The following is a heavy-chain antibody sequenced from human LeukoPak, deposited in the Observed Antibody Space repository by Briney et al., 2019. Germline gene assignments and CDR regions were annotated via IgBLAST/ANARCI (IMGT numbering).Heavy chain of an antibody. J-gene: IGHJ4*02. V-gene: IGHV3-21*01. Sequence: PGGSLRLSCAASGFTFSSYSMNWVRQAPGKGREWVSSIISISIYIYYADSVKGRFTISRDNAKNSLYLQMNSLRAEDTAVYYCARDFIAAASGRPDYWGQGTLVTVSS. CDR1: GFTFSSYS. CDR3: ARDFIAAASGRPDY. D-gene: IGHD6-13*01. CDR2: IISISIYI.